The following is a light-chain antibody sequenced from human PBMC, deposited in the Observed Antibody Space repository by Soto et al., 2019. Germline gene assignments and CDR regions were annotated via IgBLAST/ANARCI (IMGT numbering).Light chain of an antibody. V-gene: IGLV1-44*01. J-gene: IGLJ2*01. CDR3: AAWDDRLNAVT. Sequence: QSVLTQPPSASGTPGQRVTISCSGSTSNIGGNTVNWYQQLPGTAPKLLIYSNNQRPSGVPDRFSGSKSGTSASLAISRLQSDDEAAYYCAAWDDRLNAVTFGGGTKLTVL. CDR1: TSNIGGNT. CDR2: SNN.